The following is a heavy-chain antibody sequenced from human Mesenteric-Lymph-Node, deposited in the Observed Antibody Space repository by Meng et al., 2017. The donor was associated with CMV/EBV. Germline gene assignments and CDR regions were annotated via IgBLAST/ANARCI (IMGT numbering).Heavy chain of an antibody. CDR2: ISGGGGST. Sequence: GGSLRLSCAASGFTFSTYAMNWVRQAPGKGLEWVSAISGGGGSTYYADSVKGRFTISRDISDNTLYLQMNSLRAEDTALYYCAKAGYYYDNSGYSYYFDYWGQGTLVTVSS. D-gene: IGHD3-22*01. J-gene: IGHJ4*02. V-gene: IGHV3-23*01. CDR3: AKAGYYYDNSGYSYYFDY. CDR1: GFTFSTYA.